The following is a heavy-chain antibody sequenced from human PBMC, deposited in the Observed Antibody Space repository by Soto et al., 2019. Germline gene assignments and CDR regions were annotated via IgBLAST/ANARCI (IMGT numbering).Heavy chain of an antibody. D-gene: IGHD3-10*01. CDR3: ARPYGSGSYAYMDV. Sequence: ASVKVCCKASGYTFTSYGISWVRQAPGQGLEWMGWISAYNGNTNYAQKLQGRVTMTTDTSTSTAYMELRSLRSDDTAVYYCARPYGSGSYAYMDVWGKGTTVSVSS. V-gene: IGHV1-18*01. J-gene: IGHJ6*04. CDR1: GYTFTSYG. CDR2: ISAYNGNT.